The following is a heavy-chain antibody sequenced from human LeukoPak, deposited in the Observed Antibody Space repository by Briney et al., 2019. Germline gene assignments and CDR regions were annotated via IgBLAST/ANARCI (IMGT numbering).Heavy chain of an antibody. D-gene: IGHD4-17*01. CDR3: ARDFAGDRDY. CDR1: GFIFRNYW. CDR2: INPNGITT. V-gene: IGHV3-74*01. Sequence: GGSLRLSCAASGFIFRNYWVHWVRQAPGKGLVWVARINPNGITTTYTDSVKGRFTISRDNAKNTLYLQMNSLRAEDTAVYYCARDFAGDRDYWGQGTLVTVSS. J-gene: IGHJ4*02.